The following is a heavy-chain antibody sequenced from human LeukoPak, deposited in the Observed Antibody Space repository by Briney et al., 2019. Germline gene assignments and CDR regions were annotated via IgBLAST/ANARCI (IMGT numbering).Heavy chain of an antibody. Sequence: GGSLRLSCAASGFTFSSYATSWVRQAPGKGLEWVSAISGSGGSTYYADSLKGRFTISRDNSKNTVYLQMNSLRAEDTAVYYCARDVGVTTVTTGGYWGQGTLVTVSS. CDR2: ISGSGGST. D-gene: IGHD4-17*01. CDR3: ARDVGVTTVTTGGY. CDR1: GFTFSSYA. J-gene: IGHJ4*02. V-gene: IGHV3-23*01.